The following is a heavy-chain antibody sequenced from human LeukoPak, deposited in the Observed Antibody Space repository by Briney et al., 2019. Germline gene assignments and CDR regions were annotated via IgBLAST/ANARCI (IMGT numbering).Heavy chain of an antibody. D-gene: IGHD2-15*01. CDR1: GYTFTSYG. J-gene: IGHJ3*02. Sequence: ASVRVSCKASGYTFTSYGISWVRQVPGQGLEWVGWINSYNDNPRFAQKLQGRVTMTTDTSTSTAYMELRSLRSDDTAVYYCARDFYCSGGSCHDTFDIWGQGTMVTVSS. V-gene: IGHV1-18*01. CDR2: INSYNDNP. CDR3: ARDFYCSGGSCHDTFDI.